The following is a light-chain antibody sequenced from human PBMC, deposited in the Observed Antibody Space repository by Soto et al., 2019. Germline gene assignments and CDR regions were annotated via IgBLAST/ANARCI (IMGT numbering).Light chain of an antibody. V-gene: IGKV3-20*01. CDR1: QNVGSY. CDR3: QQYDSSPLT. J-gene: IGKJ4*01. Sequence: EIVLTQSPGTLSLSPGESVTLSCKASQNVGSYLAWYRQKPGQAPRLLISGASKRATGISDRFSGSGSGREFTLTINRLEPEDFAVYFCQQYDSSPLTFGGGTKVEIK. CDR2: GAS.